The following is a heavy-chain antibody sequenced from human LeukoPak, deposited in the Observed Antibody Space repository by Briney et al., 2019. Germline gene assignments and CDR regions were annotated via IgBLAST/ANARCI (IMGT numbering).Heavy chain of an antibody. D-gene: IGHD4-11*01. J-gene: IGHJ4*02. Sequence: GRSLRLSCAASGFTFSSYAVHWVRQAPGRGLEWVAVISYDGSNKYYADSVKGRFSISRDNSKNTLYLQMNSLRAEDTAVYYCARSGGLQKFDYWGQGTLVTVSS. V-gene: IGHV3-30-3*01. CDR3: ARSGGLQKFDY. CDR1: GFTFSSYA. CDR2: ISYDGSNK.